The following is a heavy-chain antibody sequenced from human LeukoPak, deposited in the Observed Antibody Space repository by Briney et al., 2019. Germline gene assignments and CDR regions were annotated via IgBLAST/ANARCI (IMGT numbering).Heavy chain of an antibody. J-gene: IGHJ4*02. V-gene: IGHV4-31*03. Sequence: PSQTLSLTCTVSGGSISSGGYYWSWIRQHPGKGLEWIGYIYYSGSTYYNPSLKSRVTISVDTSKNQLSLKLSSVTAADTAVYYCARTDCSSTSCYPDYWGQGTLVTVSS. CDR2: IYYSGST. D-gene: IGHD2-2*01. CDR3: ARTDCSSTSCYPDY. CDR1: GGSISSGGYY.